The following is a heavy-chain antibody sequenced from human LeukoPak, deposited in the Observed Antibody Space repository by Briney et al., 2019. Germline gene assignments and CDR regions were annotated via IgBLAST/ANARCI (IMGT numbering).Heavy chain of an antibody. D-gene: IGHD6-13*01. CDR1: GDSVSSNSVT. J-gene: IGHJ4*02. V-gene: IGHV6-1*01. Sequence: SQTLSLTCAISGDSVSSNSVTWDWIRQSPSGVLEWLGRTYYRSKWSNDYAESVRSRITINPDTSKNQFSLQLNSVTPEDTAVYYCARGWEPYSSSLDYWGQGTLVTVSS. CDR2: TYYRSKWSN. CDR3: ARGWEPYSSSLDY.